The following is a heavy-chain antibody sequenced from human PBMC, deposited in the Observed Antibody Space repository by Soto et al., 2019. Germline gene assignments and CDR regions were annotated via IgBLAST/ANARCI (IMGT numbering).Heavy chain of an antibody. Sequence: GASVKVSCKASGYTFTGYYMHWVQQAPGQGLEWMGWINPNSGGTNYAQNFQGWVTMTRDTSISTAYMELSRLRSDDTAVYYCARTHCSSTRCYVGSWDYWGQGTLVTVSS. CDR3: ARTHCSSTRCYVGSWDY. CDR1: GYTFTGYY. D-gene: IGHD2-2*01. J-gene: IGHJ4*02. CDR2: INPNSGGT. V-gene: IGHV1-2*04.